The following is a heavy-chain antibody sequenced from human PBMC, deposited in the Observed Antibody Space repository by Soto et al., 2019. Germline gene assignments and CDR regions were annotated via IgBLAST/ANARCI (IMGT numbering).Heavy chain of an antibody. J-gene: IGHJ6*02. Sequence: QAQLEQSGAEVRKPGASMTVSCKASGYTFTDYYIQWVRQAPGQGLEWMGWINSKSGGTNYAQKFQGRVTMTRDTSISTAYMDLSRLRSDDTAVYYCATSSDYSNYEGYYAMDVWGQGTTVTVSS. V-gene: IGHV1-2*02. CDR1: GYTFTDYY. CDR3: ATSSDYSNYEGYYAMDV. D-gene: IGHD4-4*01. CDR2: INSKSGGT.